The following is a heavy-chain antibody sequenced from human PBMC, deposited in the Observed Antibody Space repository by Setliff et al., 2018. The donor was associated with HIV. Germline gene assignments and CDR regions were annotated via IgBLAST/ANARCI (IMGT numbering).Heavy chain of an antibody. J-gene: IGHJ6*03. D-gene: IGHD4-17*01. CDR2: IYTSGNT. Sequence: SETLSLTCTVSGGSVSSGSYYWSWIRQPAGKGLEWIGHIYTSGNTNHNPSLKSQVTISVGTSENQFSLKLSSVTAADTAVYYCARGNSRRLRVHYYYYYMDVWGKGTTVTVSS. V-gene: IGHV4-61*09. CDR3: ARGNSRRLRVHYYYYYMDV. CDR1: GGSVSSGSYY.